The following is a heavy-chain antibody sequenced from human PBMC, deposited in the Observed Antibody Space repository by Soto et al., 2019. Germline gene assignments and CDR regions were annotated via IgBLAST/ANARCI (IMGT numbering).Heavy chain of an antibody. CDR1: GGSFCGYY. D-gene: IGHD3-10*01. V-gene: IGHV4-34*01. J-gene: IGHJ6*02. CDR3: ARVSGIYYYGMDV. Sequence: SATLSLTCAVDGGSFCGYYWSWIRQPPGKGLEWIGEINHSGSTNYNPSLKSRVTISVDTSKNQFSLKLSSVTAADTAVYYCARVSGIYYYGMDVWGQGTTVS. CDR2: INHSGST.